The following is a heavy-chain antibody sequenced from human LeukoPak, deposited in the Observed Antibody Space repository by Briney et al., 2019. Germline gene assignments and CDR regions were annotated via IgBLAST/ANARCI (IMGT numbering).Heavy chain of an antibody. D-gene: IGHD2-2*01. J-gene: IGHJ4*02. CDR3: ARGIVVVPAERIGGLPHFDY. CDR2: IKQDGSEK. V-gene: IGHV3-7*04. Sequence: PGGSLRLSCAASGFTFSSYWMSWVRRAPGKGLEWVANIKQDGSEKYYADSVKGRFTISRDNSKNTLYLQMNSLRAEDTAVYYCARGIVVVPAERIGGLPHFDYWGQGTLVTVSS. CDR1: GFTFSSYW.